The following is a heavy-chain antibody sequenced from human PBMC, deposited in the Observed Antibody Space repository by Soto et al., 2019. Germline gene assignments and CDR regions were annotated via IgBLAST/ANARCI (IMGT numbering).Heavy chain of an antibody. CDR2: IYYSGST. V-gene: IGHV4-61*01. D-gene: IGHD6-25*01. CDR1: GGSVSSGSYY. Sequence: QVQLQESGPGLVKPSETLSLTCTVSGGSVSSGSYYWSWIRQPPGKGLEWIGYIYYSGSTNYNPSFKSRVTISVGTSKNQFSLKLSSVTAADTAVYSGARDARIYSSAGSFDHWGQGTLVTVSS. J-gene: IGHJ5*02. CDR3: ARDARIYSSAGSFDH.